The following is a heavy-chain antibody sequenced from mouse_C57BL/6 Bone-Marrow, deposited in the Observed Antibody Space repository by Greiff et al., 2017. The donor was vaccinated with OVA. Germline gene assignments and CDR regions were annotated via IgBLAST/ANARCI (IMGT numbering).Heavy chain of an antibody. Sequence: EVLLVESGGGLVKPGGSLKLSCAASGFTFSSYALSWVRQTPEKRLEWVATISDGGSSTYYPDNVKGRFTISRDNAKNNLYLQMSHLKSEDTAMYYCARSSYWYFDVWGTGTTVTVSS. CDR1: GFTFSSYA. CDR2: ISDGGSST. J-gene: IGHJ1*03. CDR3: ARSSYWYFDV. V-gene: IGHV5-4*01.